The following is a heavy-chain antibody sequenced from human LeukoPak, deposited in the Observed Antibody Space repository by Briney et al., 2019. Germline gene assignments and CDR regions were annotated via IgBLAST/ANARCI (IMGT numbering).Heavy chain of an antibody. CDR3: ASSTSGYGNIDY. V-gene: IGHV1-46*01. D-gene: IGHD3-9*01. CDR1: GYTFTGYY. J-gene: IGHJ4*02. CDR2: INPSGGST. Sequence: ASVKVSCKASGYTFTGYYMHWVRQAPGQGLEWMGIINPSGGSTSYAQKFQGRVTMTRDTSTSTVYMELSSLRSEDTAVYYCASSTSGYGNIDYWGQGTLVTVSS.